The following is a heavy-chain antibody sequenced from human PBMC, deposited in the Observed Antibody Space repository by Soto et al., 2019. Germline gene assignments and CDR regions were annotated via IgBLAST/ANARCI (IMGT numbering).Heavy chain of an antibody. J-gene: IGHJ3*02. CDR2: ISGSGGST. Sequence: GGSLRLSCAASGFTFSSYAMSWVRQAPGKGLEWVSGISGSGGSTYYADSVKGRFTISRDNSKNTLYLQMNSLRAEDTAVYYCAKEAHYDSSGYSHDAFDIWGQGTMVTVSS. V-gene: IGHV3-23*01. D-gene: IGHD3-22*01. CDR3: AKEAHYDSSGYSHDAFDI. CDR1: GFTFSSYA.